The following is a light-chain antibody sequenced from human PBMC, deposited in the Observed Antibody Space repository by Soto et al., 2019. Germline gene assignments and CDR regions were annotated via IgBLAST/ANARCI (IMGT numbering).Light chain of an antibody. CDR1: SSNIGAGYD. V-gene: IGLV1-40*01. Sequence: QAVVTQPPSVSGAPGKRVTISCTGGSSNIGAGYDVHWYQQLPGTAPKLLIYGYNNRPSGVPDRFSGSKSGTSASLAITGLQAEDEADYYCQSYDSSLSGVVFGGGTKVTVL. CDR3: QSYDSSLSGVV. CDR2: GYN. J-gene: IGLJ2*01.